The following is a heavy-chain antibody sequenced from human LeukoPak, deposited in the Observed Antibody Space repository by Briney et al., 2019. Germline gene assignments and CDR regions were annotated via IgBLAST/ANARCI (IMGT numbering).Heavy chain of an antibody. V-gene: IGHV4-4*07. CDR3: ARAVRGVIKPYYYYGMDV. Sequence: TETLSLTCTVSGGSISSYYWSWIRQPAGKGLEWIGRIYTSGSTNYNPSLKSRVTMSVDTSKNQFSLKLSSVTAADTAVYYCARAVRGVIKPYYYYGMDVWGQGTTVTVSS. D-gene: IGHD3-10*01. CDR2: IYTSGST. CDR1: GGSISSYY. J-gene: IGHJ6*02.